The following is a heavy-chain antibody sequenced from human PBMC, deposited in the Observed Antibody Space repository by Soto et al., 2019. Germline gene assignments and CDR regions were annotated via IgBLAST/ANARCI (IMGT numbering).Heavy chain of an antibody. J-gene: IGHJ5*02. D-gene: IGHD1-1*01. CDR2: IYATGTT. V-gene: IGHV4-4*07. Sequence: SETLSLTCTVSGASISGFYWSWIRKSAGKGLEWIGRIYATGTTDYNPSLKSRVMMSVDTSKKQFSLKLRSVTAADTAVYYCVRDGTKTLRDWFDPWGQGMSVTVSS. CDR3: VRDGTKTLRDWFDP. CDR1: GASISGFY.